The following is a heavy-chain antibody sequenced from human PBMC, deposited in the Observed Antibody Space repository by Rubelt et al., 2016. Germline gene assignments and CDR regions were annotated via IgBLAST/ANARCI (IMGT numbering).Heavy chain of an antibody. J-gene: IGHJ5*02. D-gene: IGHD3-10*01. CDR3: ARGKKAVVRGKNWFDP. CDR2: IYYSGST. CDR1: GGSISSGGYY. Sequence: QLQLQESGPGLVKPSETLSLTCTVSGGSISSGGYYWSWIRQHPGKGLEWIGYIYYSGSTYYNPSLKSRVTISVDTSKNQFSLKLSSVTAADTAVYYCARGKKAVVRGKNWFDPWGQGTLVTVSS. V-gene: IGHV4-31*03.